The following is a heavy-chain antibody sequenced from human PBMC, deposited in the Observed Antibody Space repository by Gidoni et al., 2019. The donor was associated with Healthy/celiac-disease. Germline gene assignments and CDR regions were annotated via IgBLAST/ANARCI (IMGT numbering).Heavy chain of an antibody. Sequence: EVQLVESGGGLVQPGGSLRLSCSASGFTFSSYSINWVRQAPGKGLGWVSYISSSCSTIYYSESVKGRFTSSRDNANNSLYLQMNSLRAEYTAVYYCARDRGCSGGSFYFYYFDYWGQGTLVTVSS. CDR2: ISSSCSTI. V-gene: IGHV3-48*01. D-gene: IGHD2-15*01. CDR3: ARDRGCSGGSFYFYYFDY. J-gene: IGHJ4*02. CDR1: GFTFSSYS.